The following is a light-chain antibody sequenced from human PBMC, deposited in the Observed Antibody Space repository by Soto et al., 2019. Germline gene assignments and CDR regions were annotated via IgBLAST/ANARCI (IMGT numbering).Light chain of an antibody. CDR1: QSVSSY. Sequence: EIVLTQSPATLSLSPGERATLSCRASQSVSSYLAWYQQKPGQAPRLLIYDASSRATGIPARFSGSGSGTDLALTISSLEPEAYAVYDCQQRSNCRPGFTFGPGTKVDIK. CDR3: QQRSNCRPGFT. CDR2: DAS. J-gene: IGKJ3*01. V-gene: IGKV3-11*01.